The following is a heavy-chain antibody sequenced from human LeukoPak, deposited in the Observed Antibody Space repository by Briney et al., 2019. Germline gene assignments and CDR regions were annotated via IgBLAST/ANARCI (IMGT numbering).Heavy chain of an antibody. Sequence: ASVKVSCKVSGYTLTELSMHWVRQAPGKGLEWMGGFDPEDGETIYAQKFQGRVTMTEDTSTDTAYMELSSLRSEDTAVYYCATGLGRGGVIDYWGQGTLVTVSS. CDR2: FDPEDGET. V-gene: IGHV1-24*01. CDR1: GYTLTELS. J-gene: IGHJ4*02. D-gene: IGHD3-10*01. CDR3: ATGLGRGGVIDY.